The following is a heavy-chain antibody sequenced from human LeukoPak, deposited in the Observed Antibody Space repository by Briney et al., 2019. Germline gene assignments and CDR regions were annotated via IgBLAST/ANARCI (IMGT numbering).Heavy chain of an antibody. D-gene: IGHD2-2*02. CDR3: ARSSPHCSSTSCYNDAFDI. CDR2: SSSSSSYI. Sequence: PGGCLRLSCAASGFTFSSYSMNWVRQAPGKGLEWVSSSSSSSSYIYYADSVKGRFTISRDNAKNSLYLQMNSLRAEDTAVYYCARSSPHCSSTSCYNDAFDIWGQGTMVTVSS. CDR1: GFTFSSYS. V-gene: IGHV3-21*01. J-gene: IGHJ3*02.